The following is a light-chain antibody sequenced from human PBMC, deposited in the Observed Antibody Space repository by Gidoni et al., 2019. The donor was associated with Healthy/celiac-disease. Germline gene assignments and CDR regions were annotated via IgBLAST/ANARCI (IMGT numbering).Light chain of an antibody. CDR2: AAS. J-gene: IGKJ3*01. CDR3: QQSYSTPG. V-gene: IGKV1-39*01. CDR1: QSISSY. Sequence: DIQMTQSPSSRSASVGDRVTITCRASQSISSYLNWYQQKPGKAPKLLIYAASSLQSGVPSRFSGSGSGTYFTLTISRLQPEDFATYYCQQSYSTPGFGPXTKVDIK.